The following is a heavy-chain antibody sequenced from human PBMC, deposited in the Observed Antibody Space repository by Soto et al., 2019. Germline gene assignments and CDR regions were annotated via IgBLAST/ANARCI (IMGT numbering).Heavy chain of an antibody. CDR3: AKDATKNYYYYYYMDV. V-gene: IGHV3-30*18. CDR1: GFTFSSYG. CDR2: ISYDGSNK. J-gene: IGHJ6*03. Sequence: QVQLVESGGGVVQPGRSLRLSCAASGFTFSSYGMHWVRQAPGKGLEWEAVISYDGSNKYYADSVKGRFTISRDNSKNTLYLQMNSLRAEDTAVYYCAKDATKNYYYYYYMDVWGKGTTVTVSS.